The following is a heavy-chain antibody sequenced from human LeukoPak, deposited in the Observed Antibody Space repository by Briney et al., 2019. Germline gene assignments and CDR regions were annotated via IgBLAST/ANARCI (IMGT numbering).Heavy chain of an antibody. V-gene: IGHV1-69*05. CDR1: GGTFSSYA. CDR3: ARSGYYDSGNWFDP. CDR2: IIPIFGTA. Sequence: SVKVSCKASGGTFSSYAISWVRQAPGQGLEWMGGIIPIFGTANYAQKFQGRVTITTNESTSTAYMEPSSLRSEDTAVYYCARSGYYDSGNWFDPWGQGTLVTVSS. D-gene: IGHD3-10*01. J-gene: IGHJ5*02.